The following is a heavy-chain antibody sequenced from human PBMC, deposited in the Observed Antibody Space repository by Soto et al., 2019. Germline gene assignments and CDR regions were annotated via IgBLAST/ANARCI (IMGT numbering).Heavy chain of an antibody. Sequence: ESGGGVVQPGRSLRLSCAASGFTFSSYGMHWVRQAPGKGLEWVAVISYDGSNKYYADSVKGRFTISRDNSKNTLYLQMNSLRAEDTAVYYCAKGGVDIVATTGNLDYWGQGTLVTVSS. D-gene: IGHD5-12*01. J-gene: IGHJ4*02. CDR1: GFTFSSYG. V-gene: IGHV3-30*18. CDR3: AKGGVDIVATTGNLDY. CDR2: ISYDGSNK.